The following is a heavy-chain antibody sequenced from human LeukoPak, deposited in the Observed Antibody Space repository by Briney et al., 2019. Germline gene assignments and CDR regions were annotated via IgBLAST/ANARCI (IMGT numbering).Heavy chain of an antibody. D-gene: IGHD5-12*01. CDR1: GYSFTSYW. Sequence: LGESLKISCKGSGYSFTSYWIGWVRQMPGKGLEWMGIIYPGDSDTRYSPSFQGQVTISADESISTAYLQWSSLKASDTAMYYCARLSGYSGLTNWFDPWGQGTLVTVSS. CDR2: IYPGDSDT. J-gene: IGHJ5*02. CDR3: ARLSGYSGLTNWFDP. V-gene: IGHV5-51*01.